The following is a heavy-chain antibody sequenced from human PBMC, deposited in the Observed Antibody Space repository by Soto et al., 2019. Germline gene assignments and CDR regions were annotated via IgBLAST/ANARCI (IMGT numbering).Heavy chain of an antibody. CDR2: ISYDGSNK. CDR1: GFTFSSYG. D-gene: IGHD3-10*01. J-gene: IGHJ4*02. Sequence: QVQLVESGGGVVQPGRSLRLSCAASGFTFSSYGIHWVRQAPGKGLEWVAVISYDGSNKYYADSVKGRFTISRDNSKNTLYLQMNSLRADDTAVYYCAKELSPLLWFGETHYWGQGTLVTVSS. CDR3: AKELSPLLWFGETHY. V-gene: IGHV3-30*18.